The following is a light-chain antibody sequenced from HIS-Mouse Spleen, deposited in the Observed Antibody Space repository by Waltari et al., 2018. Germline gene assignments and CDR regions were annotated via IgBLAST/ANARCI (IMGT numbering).Light chain of an antibody. V-gene: IGKV1-8*01. J-gene: IGKJ3*01. CDR3: QQYYSYRFT. Sequence: AIRMTQSPSSCSASTGDRVTTTCRASQGISSYLAWYQQKPGKAPKLLIYAASTLQSGVPSRFSGSGSGTDFTLTISCLQSEDFATYYCQQYYSYRFTFGPGTKVDIK. CDR1: QGISSY. CDR2: AAS.